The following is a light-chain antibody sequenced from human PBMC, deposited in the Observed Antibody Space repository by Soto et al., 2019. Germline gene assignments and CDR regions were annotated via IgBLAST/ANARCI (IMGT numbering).Light chain of an antibody. J-gene: IGKJ1*01. CDR1: QSVRNW. V-gene: IGKV1-5*03. Sequence: IHMTQSPSTLFASVGDKVTITCRASQSVRNWLAWYQQKPGKAPKLLIYKASTLKSGVPSRFSGSGSGTEFTLTISSLQPDDFATYYCQHYNSYSEAFGQGTMVDVK. CDR3: QHYNSYSEA. CDR2: KAS.